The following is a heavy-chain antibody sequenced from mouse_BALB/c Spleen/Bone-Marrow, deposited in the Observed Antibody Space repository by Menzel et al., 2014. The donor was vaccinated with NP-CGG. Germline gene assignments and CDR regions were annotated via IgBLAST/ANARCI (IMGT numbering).Heavy chain of an antibody. CDR3: ARHDYYGNPFAY. CDR2: ISSGGGST. J-gene: IGHJ3*01. Sequence: EVQLVESGGGLVKPGGPLKLSCAASGFAFSRYDMSWVRQTPEKRLEWVAYISSGGGSTYYPDTVKGRFTLSRDNAKNTLYLQMSSLKSEDTAMYYCARHDYYGNPFAYWGQGTLVTVSA. V-gene: IGHV5-12-1*01. CDR1: GFAFSRYD. D-gene: IGHD2-1*01.